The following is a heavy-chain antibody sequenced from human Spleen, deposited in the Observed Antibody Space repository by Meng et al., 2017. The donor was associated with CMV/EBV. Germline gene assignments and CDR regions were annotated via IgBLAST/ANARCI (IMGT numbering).Heavy chain of an antibody. CDR3: AHRRADRYYYDSSGFNWFDP. V-gene: IGHV2-5*01. CDR2: IYWNDDK. D-gene: IGHD3-22*01. J-gene: IGHJ5*02. Sequence: TSGVGVGWIRQPPGKALEWLALIYWNDDKRYSPSLKSRLTITKDTSENQVVLTMTNMDPVDTATYYCAHRRADRYYYDSSGFNWFDPWGQGTLVTVSS. CDR1: TSGVG.